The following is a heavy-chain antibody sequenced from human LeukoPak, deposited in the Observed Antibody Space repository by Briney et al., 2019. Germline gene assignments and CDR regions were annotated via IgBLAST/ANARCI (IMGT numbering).Heavy chain of an antibody. Sequence: GGSLRLSCTASGFTFSSYWMHWVRQVPGKGLVWLTRISLDGSMTSYADSVRGRFIISRDNAKNTVYLQLNGLRAEDTAVYHCAREGITLTIDYWGQGTLVAVSS. D-gene: IGHD4-11*01. J-gene: IGHJ4*02. CDR2: ISLDGSMT. CDR1: GFTFSSYW. CDR3: AREGITLTIDY. V-gene: IGHV3-74*01.